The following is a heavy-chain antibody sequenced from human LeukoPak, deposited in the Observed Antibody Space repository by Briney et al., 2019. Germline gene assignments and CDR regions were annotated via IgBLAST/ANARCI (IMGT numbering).Heavy chain of an antibody. CDR2: IKSDGSST. V-gene: IGHV3-74*01. CDR1: GFTFSSYG. CDR3: ARGRSDLSFDP. D-gene: IGHD6-19*01. J-gene: IGHJ5*02. Sequence: GGSLRLSCAASGFTFSSYGMHWVRQAPGKGLVWVSRIKSDGSSTNYADSVKGRFTISRDNAKNTLYLQMNSLRAEDTAVYYCARGRSDLSFDPWGQGALVIVSS.